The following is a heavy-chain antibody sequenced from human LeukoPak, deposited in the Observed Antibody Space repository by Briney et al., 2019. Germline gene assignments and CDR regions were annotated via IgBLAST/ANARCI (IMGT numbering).Heavy chain of an antibody. CDR2: ISRSSRHV. J-gene: IGHJ1*01. Sequence: GGSLRLSCAASGFTFSSYAMSWVRQAPGKGLEWVSSISRSSRHVYYGGSVKGRFTISRDNAKNSLFLQMNSLRAEDMAVYNCVRDFMGMGGTTAYLHHWGQGTLVTVSS. CDR1: GFTFSSYA. D-gene: IGHD1-1*01. CDR3: VRDFMGMGGTTAYLHH. V-gene: IGHV3-21*01.